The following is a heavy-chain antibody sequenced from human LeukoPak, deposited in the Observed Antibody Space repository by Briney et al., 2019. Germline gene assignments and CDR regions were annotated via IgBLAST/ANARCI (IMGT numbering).Heavy chain of an antibody. J-gene: IGHJ6*02. V-gene: IGHV3-21*04. CDR1: GFTFSSYS. CDR2: ISSSSSYI. CDR3: ARERGPYYYGMDV. Sequence: GGPLRLSCAASGFTFSSYSMNWVRQAPGKGLEWVSSISSSSSYIYYADSVKGRFTISRDNAKNSLYLQMNSLRAEDTAVYYCARERGPYYYGMDVWGQGTTVTVSS.